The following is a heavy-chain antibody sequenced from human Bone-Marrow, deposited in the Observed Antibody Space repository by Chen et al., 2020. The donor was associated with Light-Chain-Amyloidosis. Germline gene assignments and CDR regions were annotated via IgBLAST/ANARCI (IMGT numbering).Heavy chain of an antibody. J-gene: IGHJ4*02. D-gene: IGHD4-17*01. Sequence: VKVSCKASGYTFTNNYIHWVRQAPGQGREWMGIINPDGGSTSYAQKFQGRVTMTRDTSATSVYMELSSLRSDDTAVYYCARGRRTVTTQYFDYWGQGTLVTVSS. CDR2: INPDGGST. V-gene: IGHV1-46*01. CDR1: GYTFTNNY. CDR3: ARGRRTVTTQYFDY.